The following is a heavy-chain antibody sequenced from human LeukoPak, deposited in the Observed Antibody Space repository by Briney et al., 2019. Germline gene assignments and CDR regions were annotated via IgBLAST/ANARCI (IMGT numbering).Heavy chain of an antibody. Sequence: PGGSLRLSCAASGFTFSSYGMHWVRQAPGKGLEWVAVISYDGSNKYYADSVKGRFTISRDNSKNTLYLQMNSRRAEDTAVYYRAKEGLWTDNWFDPWGQGTLVTVSS. CDR2: ISYDGSNK. V-gene: IGHV3-30*18. CDR3: AKEGLWTDNWFDP. J-gene: IGHJ5*02. D-gene: IGHD4/OR15-4a*01. CDR1: GFTFSSYG.